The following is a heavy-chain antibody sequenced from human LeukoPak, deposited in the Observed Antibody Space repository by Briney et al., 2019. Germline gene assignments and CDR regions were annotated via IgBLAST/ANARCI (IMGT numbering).Heavy chain of an antibody. V-gene: IGHV3-48*03. D-gene: IGHD6-19*01. CDR2: ISSSSGTI. J-gene: IGHJ4*02. Sequence: PGGSLRLSCAASGFTFRSCEMNWVRQAPGKGLEWVSYISSSSGTIYYADSVKGRFTISRDNAKNPLYLQMNSLRDEDTAVYYCARREPDSSGWYIDYWGQGTLVTVSS. CDR1: GFTFRSCE. CDR3: ARREPDSSGWYIDY.